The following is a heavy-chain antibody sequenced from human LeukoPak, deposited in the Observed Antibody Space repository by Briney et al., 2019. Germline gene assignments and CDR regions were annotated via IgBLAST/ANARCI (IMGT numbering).Heavy chain of an antibody. CDR3: AKDKLWGEDYFDY. Sequence: PGGSLRLSCAASGFTFSTYAMHWVRQAPGKGLKWVAFIRYDAITQYYSDSVKGRFTISRDNSKNTLYLQMNSLRAEDTAIYYCAKDKLWGEDYFDYWGQGTLVTVSS. J-gene: IGHJ4*02. D-gene: IGHD3-16*01. CDR1: GFTFSTYA. V-gene: IGHV3-30*02. CDR2: IRYDAITQ.